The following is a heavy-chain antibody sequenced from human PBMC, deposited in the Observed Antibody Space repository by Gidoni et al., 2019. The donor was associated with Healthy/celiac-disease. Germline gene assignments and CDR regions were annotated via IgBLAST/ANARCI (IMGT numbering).Heavy chain of an antibody. J-gene: IGHJ4*02. CDR2: ISYDGSNK. V-gene: IGHV3-30*01. D-gene: IGHD3-3*01. CDR3: ARDTREWSN. CDR1: GFTFSSYA. Sequence: QVQLVESGGGVVQPGRSLRLSCAALGFTFSSYAMHWVRQAPGKGLEWVAVISYDGSNKYYADSVKGRFTISRDNSKNTLYLQMNSLRAEDTAVYYCARDTREWSNWGQGTLVTVSS.